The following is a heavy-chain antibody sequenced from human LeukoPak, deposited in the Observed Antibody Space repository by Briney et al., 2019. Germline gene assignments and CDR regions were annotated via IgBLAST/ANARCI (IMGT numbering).Heavy chain of an antibody. D-gene: IGHD3-22*01. CDR3: AKGSYYYDTSGYFDS. CDR2: FSGSGGST. Sequence: PGGSLRLSCAASGFTFSIYAMNWVRQAPGKGLEWVSAFSGSGGSTYYADSVKDRFTISRDNSKNTVYLQMHSLRADDTAVYYCAKGSYYYDTSGYFDSWGHGALVTVSS. V-gene: IGHV3-23*01. J-gene: IGHJ4*01. CDR1: GFTFSIYA.